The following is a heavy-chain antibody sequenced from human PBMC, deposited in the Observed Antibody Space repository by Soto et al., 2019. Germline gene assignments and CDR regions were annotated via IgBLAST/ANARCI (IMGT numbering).Heavy chain of an antibody. CDR3: ARGIYGDYAHFDY. V-gene: IGHV1-69*13. Sequence: SVKVSCKASGGTYSSYAIIWVRQAPGQGLEWMGGIIPIFGTANYAQKFQGRVTITADESTSTAYMELSSLRSEDTAVYYCARGIYGDYAHFDYWGQGTLVTVSS. CDR1: GGTYSSYA. J-gene: IGHJ4*02. D-gene: IGHD4-17*01. CDR2: IIPIFGTA.